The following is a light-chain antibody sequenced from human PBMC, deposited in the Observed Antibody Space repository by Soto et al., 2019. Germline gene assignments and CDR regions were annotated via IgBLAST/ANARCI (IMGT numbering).Light chain of an antibody. CDR2: GNI. CDR1: SSNIGAGYD. V-gene: IGLV1-40*01. Sequence: QSVLTQPPSVSGAPGQRVTISCTGSSSNIGAGYDVHWYQQLPGTAPKVLIYGNINRPSGVPDRFSGSKSGTSASLAITGLQAEDEADYYCHSYDVSLSGPVFGGGTKVTVL. J-gene: IGLJ2*01. CDR3: HSYDVSLSGPV.